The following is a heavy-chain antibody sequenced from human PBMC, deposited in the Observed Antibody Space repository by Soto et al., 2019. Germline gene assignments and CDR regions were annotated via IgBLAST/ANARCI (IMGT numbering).Heavy chain of an antibody. V-gene: IGHV3-23*01. CDR3: ARKVPGSTSRPDYWYFDL. Sequence: EVQLLESGGGLVQPGGSLRLSCAGSGFTFINYAMNWVRQAPGKGLEWVSTISGGGDAPFFADSVRGRFTFSRDNSKKTVTLQMNNLGVDDTAVYFCARKVPGSTSRPDYWYFDLWGRGTLVTVSS. CDR2: ISGGGDAP. D-gene: IGHD3-10*01. CDR1: GFTFINYA. J-gene: IGHJ2*01.